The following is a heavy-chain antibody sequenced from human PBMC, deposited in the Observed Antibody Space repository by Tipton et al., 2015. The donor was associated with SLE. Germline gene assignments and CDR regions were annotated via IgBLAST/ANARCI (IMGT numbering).Heavy chain of an antibody. D-gene: IGHD1-26*01. CDR2: IYCSGST. CDR3: ARLNDWRGSCLDV. J-gene: IGHJ6*02. V-gene: IGHV4-61*01. Sequence: TLSLTCSVSGGSINSAIHFWGWNRQAPGKGLEWIGYIYCSGSTNYNPSLKSRVTISVETSKNQFSLKLTSVTAADTAVYYCARLNDWRGSCLDVWGQGTTVAFSS. CDR1: GGSINSAIHF.